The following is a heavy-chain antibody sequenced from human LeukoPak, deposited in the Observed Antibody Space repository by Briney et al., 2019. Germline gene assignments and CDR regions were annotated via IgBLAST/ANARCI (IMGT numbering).Heavy chain of an antibody. CDR1: GFTFSSYA. CDR2: ISSNGGST. D-gene: IGHD6-13*01. J-gene: IGHJ4*02. V-gene: IGHV3-64D*09. CDR3: VKDLGIAAAGPLFDY. Sequence: SGGSLRLSCSASGFTFSSYAMHWVRQAPGKGVEYVSAISSNGGSTYYADSVKGRFTISRDNSKNTLYLQMSSLRAEDTAVYYCVKDLGIAAAGPLFDYWGQGTLVTVSS.